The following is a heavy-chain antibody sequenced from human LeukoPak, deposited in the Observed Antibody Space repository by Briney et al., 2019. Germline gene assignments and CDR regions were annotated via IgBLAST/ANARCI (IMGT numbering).Heavy chain of an antibody. CDR2: ISSSSSYI. V-gene: IGHV3-21*01. Sequence: TGGSLRLSCAASGFTFSTYWMSWVRQAPGKGLEWVSSISSSSSYIYYADSVKGRFTISRDNAKNSLYLQMNSLRAEDTAVYYCARGGPIVATIPEAIWGQGTMVTVSS. J-gene: IGHJ3*02. CDR1: GFTFSTYW. CDR3: ARGGPIVATIPEAI. D-gene: IGHD5-12*01.